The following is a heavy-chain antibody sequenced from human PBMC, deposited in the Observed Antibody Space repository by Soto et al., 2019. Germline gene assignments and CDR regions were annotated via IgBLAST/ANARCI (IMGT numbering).Heavy chain of an antibody. CDR2: IIPIFGTA. J-gene: IGHJ6*02. CDR1: GGTFSSYA. D-gene: IGHD2-21*02. V-gene: IGHV1-69*01. Sequence: QVQLVQSGAEVKKPGSSVKVSCKASGGTFSSYAISWVRQAPGQGLEWMGGIIPIFGTANYAQKFQGRVTITADEYTTTAYMEVRSLRSEDTAVYYCARDGFNCGGDCYSSLNYYYCMDVWGQGTTVTVSS. CDR3: ARDGFNCGGDCYSSLNYYYCMDV.